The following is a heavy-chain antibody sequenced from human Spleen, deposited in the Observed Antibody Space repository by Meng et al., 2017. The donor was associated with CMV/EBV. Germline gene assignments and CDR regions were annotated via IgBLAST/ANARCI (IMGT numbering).Heavy chain of an antibody. J-gene: IGHJ4*02. D-gene: IGHD6-19*01. CDR2: INHSGRT. V-gene: IGHV4-34*01. CDR1: GGSLSGYY. CDR3: ARGKGIAVASFDY. Sequence: SETLSLTCAVYGGSLSGYYWSWIRQPPERGLEWIGEINHSGRTNYNPSLKSRVTISVDTSKNQFSLKLSSVTTADTAVYYCARGKGIAVASFDYWGQGTLVTVSS.